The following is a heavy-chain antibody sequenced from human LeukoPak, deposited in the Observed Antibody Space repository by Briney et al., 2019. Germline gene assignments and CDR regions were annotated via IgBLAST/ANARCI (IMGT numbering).Heavy chain of an antibody. D-gene: IGHD3-10*01. J-gene: IGHJ4*02. CDR3: ARALYYGSGSLYYFDY. CDR1: GGSIRSASDY. Sequence: PSETLSLTCTVSGGSIRSASDYWSWIRQPPGKGLEWIGYIYYSGSTNYNPSLKSRVTISVDTSKNQFSLKLSSVTAADTAVYYCARALYYGSGSLYYFDYWGQGTLVTVSS. V-gene: IGHV4-61*01. CDR2: IYYSGST.